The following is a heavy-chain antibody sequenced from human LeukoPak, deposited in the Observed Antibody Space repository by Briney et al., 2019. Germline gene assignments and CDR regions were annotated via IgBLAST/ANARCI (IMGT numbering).Heavy chain of an antibody. CDR2: ISYSGST. J-gene: IGHJ3*02. CDR3: ARGRWLPNAFDI. CDR1: GGSISSYY. D-gene: IGHD5-24*01. V-gene: IGHV4-59*01. Sequence: SETLSLTCTVYGGSISSYYWSWIRQPPGKGLEWIGYISYSGSTNYNPSLKSRVTISVDTSKNQFSMKLKSVTAADTAVYFCARGRWLPNAFDIWGQGTMVTVFS.